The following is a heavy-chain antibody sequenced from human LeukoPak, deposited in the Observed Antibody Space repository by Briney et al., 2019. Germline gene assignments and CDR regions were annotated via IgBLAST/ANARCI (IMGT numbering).Heavy chain of an antibody. D-gene: IGHD3-22*01. J-gene: IGHJ6*03. V-gene: IGHV1-46*01. Sequence: GASVKVSCKASGYTFTSYYMHWVRQAPGQGLEWMGIINPSGGSTSYAQKLQGRVTMTTDTSTSTAYMELRSLRSDDTAVYYCARVPHDSSGSNYYYYMDVWGKGTTVTVSS. CDR2: INPSGGST. CDR1: GYTFTSYY. CDR3: ARVPHDSSGSNYYYYMDV.